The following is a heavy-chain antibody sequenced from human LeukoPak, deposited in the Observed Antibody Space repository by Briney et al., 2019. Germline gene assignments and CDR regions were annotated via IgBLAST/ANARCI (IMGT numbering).Heavy chain of an antibody. D-gene: IGHD4-23*01. Sequence: SGTLSLTCAVSGGSISSSNWWSWVRQPPGKGLEWTGEINHSGSTNYNPSLKGRVTISVDTSKNQFSLKLSSVTAADTAVYYCARGSYGGKAPPAYWGQGTLVTVSS. J-gene: IGHJ4*02. V-gene: IGHV4-4*02. CDR3: ARGSYGGKAPPAY. CDR1: GGSISSSNW. CDR2: INHSGST.